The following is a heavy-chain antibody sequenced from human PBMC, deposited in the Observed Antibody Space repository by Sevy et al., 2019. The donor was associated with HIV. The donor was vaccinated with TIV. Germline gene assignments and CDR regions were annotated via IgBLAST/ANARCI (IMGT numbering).Heavy chain of an antibody. D-gene: IGHD6-13*01. J-gene: IGHJ4*02. V-gene: IGHV3-33*08. CDR3: VSGASIAAAGNFAY. CDR2: IWYDGSSQ. Sequence: GGSLRLSCAASGFIFSTYGMHWVRQAPGKGLEWVALIWYDGSSQYYADSVQGRFTISRDKSKNTLDLQMNSLRAEDTAVYYWVSGASIAAAGNFAYWGQGTLVTVSS. CDR1: GFIFSTYG.